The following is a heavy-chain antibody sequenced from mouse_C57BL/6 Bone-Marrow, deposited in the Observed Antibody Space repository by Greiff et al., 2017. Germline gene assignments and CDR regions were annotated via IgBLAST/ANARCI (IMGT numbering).Heavy chain of an antibody. CDR1: GYTFTSYW. CDR3: AREAHWYCDV. Sequence: QVQLQQPGAELVKPGASVKLSCKASGYTFTSYWMHWVKQRPGRGLEWIGRIGRNSGGTKYNEKFKSKATLTVDKPSRTAYMQLSSLTSEDSAVYYCAREAHWYCDVWGTGTTVTVSA. J-gene: IGHJ1*03. V-gene: IGHV1-72*01. CDR2: IGRNSGGT. D-gene: IGHD3-2*02.